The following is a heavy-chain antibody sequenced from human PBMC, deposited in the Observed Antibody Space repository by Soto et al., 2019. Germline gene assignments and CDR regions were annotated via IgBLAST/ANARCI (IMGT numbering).Heavy chain of an antibody. V-gene: IGHV4-4*02. D-gene: IGHD2-8*01. CDR2: IYHSGST. CDR3: ARDSCTNGVCYAYNWFDP. CDR1: GGSISSSNW. Sequence: SETLSLTCAVSGGSISSSNWWSWVRQPPGKGLEWIGEIYHSGSTNYNPSLKSRVTISVDKSKNQFSLKLSSVTAADTAVYYCARDSCTNGVCYAYNWFDPWGQGTLVT. J-gene: IGHJ5*02.